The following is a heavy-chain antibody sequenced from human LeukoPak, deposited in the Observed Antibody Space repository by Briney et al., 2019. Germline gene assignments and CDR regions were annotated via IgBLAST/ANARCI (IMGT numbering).Heavy chain of an antibody. D-gene: IGHD3-16*01. CDR1: GFTFSNYW. Sequence: PGGSLRLSCAASGFTFSNYWMHWVRQAPGKGLVWVSRINSDGINTSYADSVKGRFTISRDNAKNSVYLEMNNLRDEDTALYYCATNLRGGGEYFEQWGQGTLVTVSS. CDR3: ATNLRGGGEYFEQ. V-gene: IGHV3-74*01. J-gene: IGHJ1*01. CDR2: INSDGINT.